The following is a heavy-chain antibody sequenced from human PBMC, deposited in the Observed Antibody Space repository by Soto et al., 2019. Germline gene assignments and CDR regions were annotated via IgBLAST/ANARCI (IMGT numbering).Heavy chain of an antibody. V-gene: IGHV1-2*04. CDR1: GYTFTGYY. CDR3: ARAYYYDSSGYYGVSDY. Sequence: ASVKFSCKASGYTFTGYYMHWVRQAPGQGLEWMGWINPNSGGTNYAQKFQGWVTMARDTSISTAYMELSRLRSDDTAVYYCARAYYYDSSGYYGVSDYWGQGTLVTVSS. D-gene: IGHD3-22*01. CDR2: INPNSGGT. J-gene: IGHJ4*02.